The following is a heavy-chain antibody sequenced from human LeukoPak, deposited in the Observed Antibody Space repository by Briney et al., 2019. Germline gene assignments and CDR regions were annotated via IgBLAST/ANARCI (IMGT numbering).Heavy chain of an antibody. D-gene: IGHD3-10*01. CDR2: IYYSGST. CDR3: ARGGFYGSGNSYPNWFDP. Sequence: PSETLSLTCTVSGGSISSRSYYWGWIRQPPGKGLEWIGSIYYSGSTYYNPSLKSRVTISVDTSKNQFSLRLTSVTAADTAVYYCARGGFYGSGNSYPNWFDPWGQGTLVTVSS. V-gene: IGHV4-39*02. CDR1: GGSISSRSYY. J-gene: IGHJ5*02.